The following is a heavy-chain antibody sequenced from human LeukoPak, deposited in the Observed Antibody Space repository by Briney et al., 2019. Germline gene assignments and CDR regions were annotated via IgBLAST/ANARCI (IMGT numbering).Heavy chain of an antibody. D-gene: IGHD5-18*01. CDR2: INAGNGNT. J-gene: IGHJ4*02. V-gene: IGHV1-3*01. CDR3: ARGGRIQLWLRSYYFDY. Sequence: ASVKVSCKASGYTFTSYAMHWVRQAPGQRLEWMGWINAGNGNTKYSQKFQGRVTITRDTSASTAYMELSSLRSEDTAVYYCARGGRIQLWLRSYYFDYWGQGTLVTASS. CDR1: GYTFTSYA.